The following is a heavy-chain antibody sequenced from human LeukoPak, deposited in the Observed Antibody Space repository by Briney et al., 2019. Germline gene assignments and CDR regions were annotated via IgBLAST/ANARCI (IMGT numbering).Heavy chain of an antibody. Sequence: GGSLRLSCAASGFTFSSDGMHWVRQAPGQGLEWVAVISYDGSNKYYADSVKGRFTISRDNSKNTLYLQMNSLRAEDTAVYYCAKYSSSSNDYYGMDVWGQGTTVTVSS. V-gene: IGHV3-30*18. CDR1: GFTFSSDG. CDR2: ISYDGSNK. CDR3: AKYSSSSNDYYGMDV. J-gene: IGHJ6*02. D-gene: IGHD6-6*01.